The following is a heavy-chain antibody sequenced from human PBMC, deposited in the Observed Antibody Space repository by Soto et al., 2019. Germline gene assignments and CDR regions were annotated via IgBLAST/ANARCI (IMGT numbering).Heavy chain of an antibody. Sequence: QVQLVQSGTEVKKPGASVKVSCKASGGTFSRSGFHWVRQAPGQGLEWMGMIVPSVDTTNYAQKFQARVTISADQFTSAVYMELRRMRPEEPAVDYGARCPQPPDTADLYAVDVWGPGYRVIASS. CDR1: GGTFSRSG. CDR3: ARCPQPPDTADLYAVDV. V-gene: IGHV1-69*18. J-gene: IGHJ6*02. CDR2: IVPSVDTT. D-gene: IGHD5-18*01.